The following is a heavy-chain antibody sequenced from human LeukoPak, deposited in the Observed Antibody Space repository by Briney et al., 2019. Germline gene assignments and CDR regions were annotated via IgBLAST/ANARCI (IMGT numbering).Heavy chain of an antibody. V-gene: IGHV4-59*12. Sequence: PSETLSLLCSVWGRFIRRYYWSWLRRPPGKGLEWIRYIYYSGSTNYNPSLKSRVTISVDTSKYQFSLKLSSVTAADMAVYCCARVDYYGSGSPLRWFDPWGQGTLVTVSS. CDR1: GRFIRRYY. CDR3: ARVDYYGSGSPLRWFDP. D-gene: IGHD3-10*01. CDR2: IYYSGST. J-gene: IGHJ5*02.